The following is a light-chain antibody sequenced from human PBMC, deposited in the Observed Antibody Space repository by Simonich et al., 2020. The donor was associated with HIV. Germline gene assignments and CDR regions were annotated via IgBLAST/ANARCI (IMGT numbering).Light chain of an antibody. CDR1: SSDVGGYNY. Sequence: QSALTQPASGSGSPGQSIPISCTGTSSDVGGYNYVSWYQQHPGKAPKLMIYDVNTRPSGVPDRFSGSKSGNTASLTVSGLQAEDESDYYCSSYAGSNNWVFGGGTKVTVL. V-gene: IGLV2-8*01. CDR2: DVN. J-gene: IGLJ3*02. CDR3: SSYAGSNNWV.